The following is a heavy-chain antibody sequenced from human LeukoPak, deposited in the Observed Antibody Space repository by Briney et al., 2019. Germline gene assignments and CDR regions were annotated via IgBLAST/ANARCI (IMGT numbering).Heavy chain of an antibody. D-gene: IGHD1-7*01. Sequence: GESLRLSCAASGFTFSSYEMNWVRQAPGKGLEWVSYISSSGSTIYYADSVKGRFTISRDNAKNSLYLQMNSLRAEDTAVYYCARERVGTTAIDYWGQGTLVTVSS. V-gene: IGHV3-48*03. CDR2: ISSSGSTI. CDR1: GFTFSSYE. CDR3: ARERVGTTAIDY. J-gene: IGHJ4*02.